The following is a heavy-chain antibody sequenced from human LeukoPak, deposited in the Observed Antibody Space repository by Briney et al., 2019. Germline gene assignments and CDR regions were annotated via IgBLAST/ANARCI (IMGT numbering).Heavy chain of an antibody. V-gene: IGHV1-8*01. J-gene: IGHJ6*02. Sequence: ASVKVSCKASGYTFTSYDINWVRQATGQGLEWTGWMNPNSGNTGYAQKFQGRVTMTRNTSISTAYMELSSLRSEDTAVYYCARESSPPHYDFWSGYYYYGMDVWGQGTTVTVSS. D-gene: IGHD3-3*01. CDR3: ARESSPPHYDFWSGYYYYGMDV. CDR2: MNPNSGNT. CDR1: GYTFTSYD.